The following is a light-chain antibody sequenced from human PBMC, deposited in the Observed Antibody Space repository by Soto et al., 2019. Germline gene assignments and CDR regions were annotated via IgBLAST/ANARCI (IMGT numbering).Light chain of an antibody. V-gene: IGKV1-9*01. J-gene: IGKJ1*01. CDR1: QGISSY. CDR3: QQYETFSGT. Sequence: IQLTQSPSSLSASVGDRVTITFRASQGISSYLAWYQQKPGKAPKLLIYAASTLQSGVPSRFSGSGSGTKFTLTIASLQPDDFATYYCQQYETFSGTFGPGTKVDIK. CDR2: AAS.